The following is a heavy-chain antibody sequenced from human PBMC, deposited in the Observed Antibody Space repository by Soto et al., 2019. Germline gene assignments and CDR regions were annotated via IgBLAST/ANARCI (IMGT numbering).Heavy chain of an antibody. CDR2: IYYSGST. CDR3: ARDRRLLWFGESRVFDY. CDR1: GGSISSSSYY. J-gene: IGHJ4*02. Sequence: SSETLSLTCTVSGGSISSSSYYWGWIRQPPGKGLEWIGSIYYSGSTYYNPSLKSRVTISVDTSKNQFSLKLSSVTAADTAVYYCARDRRLLWFGESRVFDYWGQGTLVTVSS. D-gene: IGHD3-10*01. V-gene: IGHV4-39*02.